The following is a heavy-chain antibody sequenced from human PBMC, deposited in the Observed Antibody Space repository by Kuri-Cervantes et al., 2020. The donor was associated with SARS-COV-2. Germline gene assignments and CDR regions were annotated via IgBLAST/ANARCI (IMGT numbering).Heavy chain of an antibody. CDR3: ARDQTGDSAVGAAFDI. CDR1: GYSFTSYW. J-gene: IGHJ3*02. CDR2: IYPGDSDT. Sequence: GGSLRLSCKGSGYSFTSYWIGWVRQMPGEGLEWMGIIYPGDSDTRYSPSFQGQVTISADKSISTAYLQWSSLKASDTAMYYCARDQTGDSAVGAAFDIWGQGTMVTVSS. D-gene: IGHD4-17*01. V-gene: IGHV5-51*01.